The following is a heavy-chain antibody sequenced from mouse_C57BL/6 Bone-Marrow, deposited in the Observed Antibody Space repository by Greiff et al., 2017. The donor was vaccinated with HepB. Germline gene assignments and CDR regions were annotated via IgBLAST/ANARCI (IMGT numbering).Heavy chain of an antibody. D-gene: IGHD4-1*01. Sequence: EVQLVESGGGLVKPGGSLKLSCAASGFTFSSYAMSWVRQTPEKRLEWVATISDGGSYTYYPDNVKGRFTISRDNAKNTLYLQMSHLKSEDTAMYYCARDARTGKYFDYWGQGTTLTVSS. V-gene: IGHV5-4*01. CDR1: GFTFSSYA. CDR2: ISDGGSYT. J-gene: IGHJ2*01. CDR3: ARDARTGKYFDY.